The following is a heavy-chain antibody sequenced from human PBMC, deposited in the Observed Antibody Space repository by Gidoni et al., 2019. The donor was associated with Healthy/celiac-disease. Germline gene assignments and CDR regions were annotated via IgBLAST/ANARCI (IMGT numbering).Heavy chain of an antibody. CDR2: ISSSSSYI. CDR3: ARDHRLWLRPRFDY. J-gene: IGHJ4*02. Sequence: EVQLVESGGGLVKPGGSLRLSCAASGFTFSSYSMNWVRQAPGKGLEWLSSISSSSSYIYYADSVKGRFTISRDNAKNSLYLQMNSLRAEDTAVYYCARDHRLWLRPRFDYWGQGTLVTVSS. D-gene: IGHD5-12*01. V-gene: IGHV3-21*01. CDR1: GFTFSSYS.